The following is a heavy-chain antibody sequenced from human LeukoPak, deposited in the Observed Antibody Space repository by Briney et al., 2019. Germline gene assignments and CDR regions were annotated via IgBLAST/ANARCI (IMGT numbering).Heavy chain of an antibody. CDR2: IYYSVST. Sequence: SETLSLTCTVSGGSISSSSYYWGSIRQPPGKGLEWIGSIYYSVSTYYSPSLKSRVTISVDTSKNQFSLKLSSVTAADTAVYYCARHRGCSGGSCYPNWFDPWGQGTLVTVSS. J-gene: IGHJ5*02. CDR1: GGSISSSSYY. CDR3: ARHRGCSGGSCYPNWFDP. V-gene: IGHV4-39*01. D-gene: IGHD2-15*01.